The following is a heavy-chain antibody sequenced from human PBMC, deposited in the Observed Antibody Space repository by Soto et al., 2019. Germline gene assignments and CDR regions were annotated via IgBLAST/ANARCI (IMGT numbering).Heavy chain of an antibody. D-gene: IGHD2-2*01. CDR2: IIPILNSP. V-gene: IGHV1-69*01. J-gene: IGHJ6*02. CDR3: AREAPYCTSATCPKSYDMDV. Sequence: QVQLVQSGAEVKKPGSSVKVSCKASGGTFGSYAITWVRRAPGQGLEWLGGIIPILNSPAYAQKFQARVVLTADEITNTAYMELNSLRFDDTAVYYCAREAPYCTSATCPKSYDMDVWGQGTTVTVAS. CDR1: GGTFGSYA.